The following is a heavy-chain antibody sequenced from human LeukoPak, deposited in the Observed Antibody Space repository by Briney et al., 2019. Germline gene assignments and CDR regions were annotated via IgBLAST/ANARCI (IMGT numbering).Heavy chain of an antibody. CDR2: INHSGST. CDR3: ARRSSSGWYRAQYNWFDP. J-gene: IGHJ5*02. V-gene: IGHV4-34*01. Sequence: SETLSLTCAVYGGSLSGYYWSWIRQPPGKGLEWIGEINHSGSTNYNPSLKSRVTISVDTSKNQFSLKLSSVTAADTAVYYCARRSSSGWYRAQYNWFDPWGQGTLVTVSS. D-gene: IGHD6-19*01. CDR1: GGSLSGYY.